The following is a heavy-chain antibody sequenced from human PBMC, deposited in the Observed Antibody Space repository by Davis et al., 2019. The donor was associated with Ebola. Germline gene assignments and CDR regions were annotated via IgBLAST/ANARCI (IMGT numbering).Heavy chain of an antibody. V-gene: IGHV3-23*01. D-gene: IGHD1-14*01. J-gene: IGHJ4*02. CDR1: GFTFSNYA. CDR3: ATSPEYDN. Sequence: GESLKISCAASGFTFSNYAMSWVRQAPGKGLEWVSAISGSGDSTNYADSVKGRFTISRDNSKTTVFLQMNSLRADDTAVYFCATSPEYDNWGQGTLVTVSS. CDR2: ISGSGDST.